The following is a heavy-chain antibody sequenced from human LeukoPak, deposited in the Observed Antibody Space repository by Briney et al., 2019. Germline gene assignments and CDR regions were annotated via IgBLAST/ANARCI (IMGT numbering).Heavy chain of an antibody. CDR2: IYYSGST. Sequence: SETLSLTCTVSGGSISSYYWSWIRQPPGKGLEWIGYIYYSGSTNYNPSLKSRLTISVDAPKNQFSLKLSSVTATDTAVYYCASLTMVTQGYFDSWGQGTLVTVSS. D-gene: IGHD4/OR15-4a*01. V-gene: IGHV4-59*08. CDR3: ASLTMVTQGYFDS. J-gene: IGHJ4*02. CDR1: GGSISSYY.